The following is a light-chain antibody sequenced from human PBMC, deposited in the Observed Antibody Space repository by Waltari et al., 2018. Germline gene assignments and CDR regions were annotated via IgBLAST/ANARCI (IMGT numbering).Light chain of an antibody. J-gene: IGKJ4*01. CDR1: QNIDAS. Sequence: EIVMTQSPETLSVSPEQRVTLSCRASQNIDASLAWHQQRPGQAPRVLISGASYRVTGIPDRFSGGGSGTEFTLTISSLQSEDVAIYYCQQFHTWPLTFGGGTKVEIK. CDR3: QQFHTWPLT. CDR2: GAS. V-gene: IGKV3-15*01.